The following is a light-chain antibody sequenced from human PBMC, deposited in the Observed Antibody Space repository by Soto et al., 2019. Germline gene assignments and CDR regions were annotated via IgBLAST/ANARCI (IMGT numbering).Light chain of an antibody. CDR1: QSVLYSSNNRNY. V-gene: IGKV4-1*01. CDR2: WAS. CDR3: QQYYSPPPWT. Sequence: DIVMTQSPDSLAVSLGERATINCKSSQSVLYSSNNRNYLAWYQQKPGQSPKLLIYWASTREPEVPDRFSGSGSGTDFSLTISSLQAEDVAVYYCQQYYSPPPWTFGQGTKVEIK. J-gene: IGKJ1*01.